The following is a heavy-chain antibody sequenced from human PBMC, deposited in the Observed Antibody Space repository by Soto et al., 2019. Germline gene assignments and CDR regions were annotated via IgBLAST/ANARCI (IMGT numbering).Heavy chain of an antibody. Sequence: QVHLQQWGAGLLKPSETLSLTCAVYGGSFSGYYWSWIRQPPGKGLEGIAEIIHSGSTNCSPSLKSRVTISGDTSKNQFSLKLTSVTAADTAVYYCARVDSRGWYVDYWGQGTLLTVSS. J-gene: IGHJ4*02. V-gene: IGHV4-34*12. CDR1: GGSFSGYY. CDR3: ARVDSRGWYVDY. D-gene: IGHD6-19*01. CDR2: IIHSGST.